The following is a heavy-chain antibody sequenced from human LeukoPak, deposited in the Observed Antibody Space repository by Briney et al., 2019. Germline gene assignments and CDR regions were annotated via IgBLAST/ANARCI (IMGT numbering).Heavy chain of an antibody. Sequence: ASVKVSCKASGGTFSSYAISWVRQAPGQGLEWMGGIIPIFGTANYAQKFQGRVTITADESTSTAYMELSSLRSEDTAVYYCARGPIVVVPAANYYYMDVWGKGTTVTVSS. CDR3: ARGPIVVVPAANYYYMDV. V-gene: IGHV1-69*13. D-gene: IGHD2-2*01. J-gene: IGHJ6*03. CDR1: GGTFSSYA. CDR2: IIPIFGTA.